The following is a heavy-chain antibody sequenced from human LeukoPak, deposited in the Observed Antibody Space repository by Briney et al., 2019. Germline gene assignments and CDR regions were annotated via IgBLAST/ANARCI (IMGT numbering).Heavy chain of an antibody. Sequence: PGGSLRLSCAASGSTFSADSMSWVRQAPGKGLEWVSSIISSSYMYYADSVKGRFTISRDNAKNSLYLQMNSLRAEDTAVYYCARDQVLGAPAAIRGYYYYYGMDVWGQGTTVTVSS. CDR2: IISSSYM. CDR1: GSTFSADS. D-gene: IGHD2-2*02. CDR3: ARDQVLGAPAAIRGYYYYYGMDV. J-gene: IGHJ6*02. V-gene: IGHV3-21*01.